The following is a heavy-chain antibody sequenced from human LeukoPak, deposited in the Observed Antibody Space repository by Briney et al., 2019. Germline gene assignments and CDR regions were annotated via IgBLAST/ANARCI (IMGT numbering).Heavy chain of an antibody. CDR1: GYSFTSYW. CDR2: IYPGDSDT. Sequence: GESLKISCKGSGYSFTSYWIGWMRQMPGKGLEWMGIIYPGDSDTRYSPSFQGQVTISADKSISTAYLQWSSLKASDTAMYYCASFVTHSSGHGSVGNYWGQGTLVTVSS. CDR3: ASFVTHSSGHGSVGNY. J-gene: IGHJ4*02. V-gene: IGHV5-51*01. D-gene: IGHD6-25*01.